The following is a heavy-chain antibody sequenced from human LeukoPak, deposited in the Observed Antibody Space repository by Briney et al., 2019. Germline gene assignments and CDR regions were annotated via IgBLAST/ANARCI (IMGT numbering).Heavy chain of an antibody. CDR3: ARDRDYVWGSYRDYYYYGMDV. D-gene: IGHD3-16*02. CDR2: IWYDGSNK. J-gene: IGHJ6*02. Sequence: GSLRLSCAASGFTFSSYGMHWVRQAPGKGLEWVAVIWYDGSNKYYADSVKGRFTISRDNSKNTLYLQMNSLRAEDTAVYYCARDRDYVWGSYRDYYYYGMDVWGQGTTVTVSS. CDR1: GFTFSSYG. V-gene: IGHV3-33*01.